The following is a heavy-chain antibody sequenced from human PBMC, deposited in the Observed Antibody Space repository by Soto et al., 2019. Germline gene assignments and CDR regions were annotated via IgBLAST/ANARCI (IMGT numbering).Heavy chain of an antibody. J-gene: IGHJ6*02. CDR1: GYTFTSYA. Sequence: ASEKVSCKASGYTFTSYAMHWVRQAPGQRLEWMGWINAGNGNTKYSQKFQGRVTITRDTSASTAYMELSSLRSEDTAVYYCARETVIDYYYYGMDVWGQGTTVTVSS. D-gene: IGHD4-4*01. V-gene: IGHV1-3*01. CDR3: ARETVIDYYYYGMDV. CDR2: INAGNGNT.